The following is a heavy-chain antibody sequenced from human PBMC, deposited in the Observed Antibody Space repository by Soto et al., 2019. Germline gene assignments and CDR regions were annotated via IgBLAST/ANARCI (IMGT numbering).Heavy chain of an antibody. V-gene: IGHV1-69*08. CDR1: GGTFSTYI. CDR2: IIPIPDIT. CDR3: ARDRITTRGDAFDL. J-gene: IGHJ3*01. D-gene: IGHD3-3*01. Sequence: QVHLVQSGAEVRKPGSSVKVSCKAPGGTFSTYIISWVRQAPGQGLEWMGRIIPIPDITNYAQKFQGRVTITADGSTSTAYMELTSLKSEDTAVYYCARDRITTRGDAFDLWGQGTLVTVSS.